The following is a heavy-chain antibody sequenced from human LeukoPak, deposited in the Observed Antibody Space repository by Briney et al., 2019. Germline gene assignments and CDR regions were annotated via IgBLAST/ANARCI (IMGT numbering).Heavy chain of an antibody. Sequence: GRSLRLSCAASGLTFSSYAISWARQAPGKGLEWVSVIYSGGSTYYADSVKGRFTISRDNSKNTLYLQMNSLRAEDTAVYYCAREGSVDCSSTSCYFDYWGQGTLVTVSS. CDR2: IYSGGST. CDR1: GLTFSSYA. J-gene: IGHJ4*02. V-gene: IGHV3-66*01. CDR3: AREGSVDCSSTSCYFDY. D-gene: IGHD2-2*01.